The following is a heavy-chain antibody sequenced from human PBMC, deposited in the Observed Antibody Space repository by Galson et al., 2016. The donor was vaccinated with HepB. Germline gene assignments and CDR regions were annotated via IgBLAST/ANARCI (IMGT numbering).Heavy chain of an antibody. Sequence: SLRLSCAASGFMFKTYSFNWVRQAPGKGLEWVSDISSGRSTIYYADSVKGRFTISRDNTKNSLYLQLNRLRAEDTAVYYCARVSRLRGLTRRENWFDPWGQGTLVTVSS. CDR3: ARVSRLRGLTRRENWFDP. V-gene: IGHV3-48*04. CDR2: ISSGRSTI. D-gene: IGHD3-10*01. CDR1: GFMFKTYS. J-gene: IGHJ5*02.